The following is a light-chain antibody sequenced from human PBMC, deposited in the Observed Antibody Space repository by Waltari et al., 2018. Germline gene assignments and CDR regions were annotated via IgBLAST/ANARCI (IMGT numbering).Light chain of an antibody. J-gene: IGLJ1*01. V-gene: IGLV3-21*01. CDR1: HIESNS. CDR3: QVWDANTDPGV. Sequence: SYVLPQPPSVSVAPGETARLTCGGNHIESNSVHWYRQRPGQAPVLVISYDSDRPSGIPDRLSGSNSGNTATLTISRVEAGDEADYYCQVWDANTDPGVFGTGTEVTVL. CDR2: YDS.